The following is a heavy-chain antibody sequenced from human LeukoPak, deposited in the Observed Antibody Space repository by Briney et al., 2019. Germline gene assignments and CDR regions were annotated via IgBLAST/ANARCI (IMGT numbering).Heavy chain of an antibody. V-gene: IGHV3-23*01. Sequence: GGSLRLSCAASGFTFSSYDMSWVRQAPGKGPEWVSSISASGGSTYYADSVKGRFAISRDYSKNTLYLQMSSLRADDTAIYYCARDLEAARPGYWGQGTLVTVSS. CDR1: GFTFSSYD. D-gene: IGHD6-6*01. CDR3: ARDLEAARPGY. CDR2: ISASGGST. J-gene: IGHJ4*02.